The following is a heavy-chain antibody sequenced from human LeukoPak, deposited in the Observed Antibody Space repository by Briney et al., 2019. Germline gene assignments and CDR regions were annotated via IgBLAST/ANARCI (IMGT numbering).Heavy chain of an antibody. J-gene: IGHJ2*01. Sequence: SETLSLTCTVSGDSISSYYWSWIRQPPGKGLEWIGYIYYSGSTNYNPSLKSRVTISVDTSKNQFSLRLSSVTAADTAMYYCARDSIPSSYWYFDLWGRGTLVTVSS. V-gene: IGHV4-59*01. CDR2: IYYSGST. CDR3: ARDSIPSSYWYFDL. CDR1: GDSISSYY.